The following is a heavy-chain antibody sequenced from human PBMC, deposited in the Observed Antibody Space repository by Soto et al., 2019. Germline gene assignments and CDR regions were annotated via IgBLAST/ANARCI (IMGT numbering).Heavy chain of an antibody. CDR1: GGSISSYY. Sequence: SETLSLTCTVSGGSISSYYWSWIRQPPGKGLEWIGYIYYSGSTNYNPSLKSRVTISVDTSKNQFSLKLSSVTAVDTAVYYCARGYCSGGSCYQKNTHRGFDPWGQGTLVTVVS. V-gene: IGHV4-59*01. D-gene: IGHD2-15*01. CDR2: IYYSGST. CDR3: ARGYCSGGSCYQKNTHRGFDP. J-gene: IGHJ5*02.